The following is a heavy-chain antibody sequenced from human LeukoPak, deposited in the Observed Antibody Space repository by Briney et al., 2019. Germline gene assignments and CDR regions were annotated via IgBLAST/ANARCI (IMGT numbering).Heavy chain of an antibody. D-gene: IGHD3-22*01. J-gene: IGHJ4*02. CDR2: IYGGGST. CDR3: AKNYDSSGYSLFDY. Sequence: GGSLRLSCAASGFTVSSNYMSWVRQAPGKGLEWVSVIYGGGSTYYADSVKGRFTISRDNSKNTLYLQMNSLRAEDTAVYYCAKNYDSSGYSLFDYWGQGTLVTVSS. V-gene: IGHV3-66*01. CDR1: GFTVSSNY.